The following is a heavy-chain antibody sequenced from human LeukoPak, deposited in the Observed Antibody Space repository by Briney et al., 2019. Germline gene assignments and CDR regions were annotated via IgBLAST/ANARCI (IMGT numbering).Heavy chain of an antibody. CDR1: GFTFSSYS. Sequence: GGSLRLSCAASGFTFSSYSMNWVRQAPGKGLEWVSYISSSSSTIYYADSVKGRFTISRDNAKNSLYLQMNSLRAEDTAVYYCARGRPGVVITFDYWGQGTLVTVSS. J-gene: IGHJ4*02. D-gene: IGHD3-3*01. CDR2: ISSSSSTI. CDR3: ARGRPGVVITFDY. V-gene: IGHV3-48*01.